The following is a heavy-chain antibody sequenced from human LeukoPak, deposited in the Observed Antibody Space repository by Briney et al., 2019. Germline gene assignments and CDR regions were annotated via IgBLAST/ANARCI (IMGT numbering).Heavy chain of an antibody. D-gene: IGHD2-15*01. Sequence: GGSLRLSCAASGFTVSSNYMSWVRQAPGKGLEWVSSISSSSSYIFYADSVKGRFTISRDNAKNSLDLQMNSLRAEDTAVYYCARGYCSGGSCYLNAFDIWGQGTMVTVSS. V-gene: IGHV3-21*01. J-gene: IGHJ3*02. CDR2: ISSSSSYI. CDR1: GFTVSSNY. CDR3: ARGYCSGGSCYLNAFDI.